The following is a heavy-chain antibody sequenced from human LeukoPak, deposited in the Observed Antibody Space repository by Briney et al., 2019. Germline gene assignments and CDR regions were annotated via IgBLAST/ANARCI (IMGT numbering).Heavy chain of an antibody. V-gene: IGHV3-33*08. D-gene: IGHD6-19*01. CDR3: ARDPRRPYSSGWYGPYYFDY. CDR1: GFTFSSYA. Sequence: GGSLRLSCAASGFTFSSYAMHWVRQAPGKGLEWVAVIWYDGSNKYYADSVKGRFTISRDNSKNTPYLQMNSLRAEDTAVYYCARDPRRPYSSGWYGPYYFDYWGQGTLVTVSS. CDR2: IWYDGSNK. J-gene: IGHJ4*02.